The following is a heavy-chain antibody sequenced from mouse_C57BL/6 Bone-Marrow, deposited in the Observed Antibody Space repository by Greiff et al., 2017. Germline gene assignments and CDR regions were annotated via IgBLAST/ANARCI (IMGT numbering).Heavy chain of an antibody. D-gene: IGHD1-1*01. V-gene: IGHV1-64*01. J-gene: IGHJ1*03. CDR3: ARRGYYDGSSPWCFDV. CDR2: IHPNSGST. CDR1: GYTFTSYW. Sequence: QVQLKQPGAELVKPGASVKLSCKASGYTFTSYWMHWVKQRPGQGLEWIGMIHPNSGSTNYNEKFKSKATLTVDKSSSTAYMQLSSLTSEDSAVYYCARRGYYDGSSPWCFDVWGTGTTVTVSS.